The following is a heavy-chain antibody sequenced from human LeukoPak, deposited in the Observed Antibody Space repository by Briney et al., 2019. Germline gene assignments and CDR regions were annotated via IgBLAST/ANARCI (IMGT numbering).Heavy chain of an antibody. CDR3: TRERGYCSGGSCYSLDY. CDR2: IIPIFGTA. CDR1: EGTFSSYA. V-gene: IGHV1-69*13. Sequence: ASVKVSCKASEGTFSSYAISWVRQAPGQGLEWMGGIIPIFGTANYAQKFQGRVTITADESTSTAYMELSSLRSEDTAVYYCTRERGYCSGGSCYSLDYWGQGTLVTVSS. J-gene: IGHJ4*02. D-gene: IGHD2-15*01.